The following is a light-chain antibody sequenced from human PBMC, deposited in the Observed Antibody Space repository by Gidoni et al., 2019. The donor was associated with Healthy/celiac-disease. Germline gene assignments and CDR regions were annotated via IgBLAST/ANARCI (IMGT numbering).Light chain of an antibody. CDR3: AAWDDSLNVVV. J-gene: IGLJ2*01. V-gene: IGLV1-44*01. CDR1: SSNIGSNT. CDR2: SNN. Sequence: SVLTQPPSASGTPGQGVTISCSGSSSNIGSNTVNWYQQPPGTAPKLLIYSNNQRPSGGPDRFSGSKSGTSASLAISGLQSEDEADYYCAAWDDSLNVVVFGGGTKLTVL.